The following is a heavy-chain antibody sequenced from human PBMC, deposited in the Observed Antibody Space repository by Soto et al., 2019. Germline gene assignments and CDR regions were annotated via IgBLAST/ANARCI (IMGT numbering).Heavy chain of an antibody. J-gene: IGHJ5*02. CDR3: ARGQQWLVGFDP. CDR2: IYYSGST. D-gene: IGHD6-19*01. Sequence: QLQLQESGPGLVKPSETLSLTCTVSGGSISSSSYYWGWIRQPPGKGLEWIGSIYYSGSTYYNPSRTSRATLSVDTSKNQYSLKRSSVTAADTAVYYCARGQQWLVGFDPWGQGTRVTVSS. CDR1: GGSISSSSYY. V-gene: IGHV4-39*01.